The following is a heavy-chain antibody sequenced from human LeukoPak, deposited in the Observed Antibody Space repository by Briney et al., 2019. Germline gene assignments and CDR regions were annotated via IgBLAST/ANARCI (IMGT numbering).Heavy chain of an antibody. CDR3: SRRGGKGVVPAATKYYFDY. CDR1: GGSISSGGYY. Sequence: SETLSLTCTVSGGSISSGGYYWSWIRQHPGKGLEWIGYIYYSGSTYYNPSLKSRVTISVDTSKNQFSLKLSSVTAADTAVYYCSRRGGKGVVPAATKYYFDYWGQGTLVTVSS. V-gene: IGHV4-31*03. J-gene: IGHJ4*02. CDR2: IYYSGST. D-gene: IGHD2-2*01.